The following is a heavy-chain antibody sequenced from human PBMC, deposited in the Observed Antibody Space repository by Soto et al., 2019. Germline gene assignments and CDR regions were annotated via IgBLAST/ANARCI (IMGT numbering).Heavy chain of an antibody. CDR2: ISSSGSSL. CDR3: ARARDCSSGGCHLDWFDP. D-gene: IGHD2-15*01. J-gene: IGHJ5*02. Sequence: EVQLVESGGDLVQPGGSLRLSCAASGFTFSAYSMNWVRQAPGKGLEWVSYISSSGSSLYYADSVKGRFTISRDNAQNLLYLQMNSLRDEDTAVYYCARARDCSSGGCHLDWFDPWGQGTLVTVSS. CDR1: GFTFSAYS. V-gene: IGHV3-48*02.